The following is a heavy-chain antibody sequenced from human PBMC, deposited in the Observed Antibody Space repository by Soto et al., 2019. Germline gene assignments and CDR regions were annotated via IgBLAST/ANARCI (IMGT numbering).Heavy chain of an antibody. CDR3: AKETWWGGDNWFDP. D-gene: IGHD2-15*01. Sequence: QVQLVESGGGVVQPGRSLRLSCAASGFTFSSYGMHWVRQAPGKGLEWVAVISYDGSNKYYADSVKGRFTISRDNSKNTLYLQMNSLRAEDTAVYYCAKETWWGGDNWFDPWGQGTLVTVSS. V-gene: IGHV3-30*18. J-gene: IGHJ5*02. CDR2: ISYDGSNK. CDR1: GFTFSSYG.